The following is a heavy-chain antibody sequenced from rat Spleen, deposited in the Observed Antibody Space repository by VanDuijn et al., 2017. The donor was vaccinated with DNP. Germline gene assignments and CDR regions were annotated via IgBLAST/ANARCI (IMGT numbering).Heavy chain of an antibody. CDR3: TSPVPSGHYVMDA. D-gene: IGHD4-3*01. CDR1: GFTFSDYN. V-gene: IGHV5-7*01. J-gene: IGHJ4*01. Sequence: EVQLVESGGGLVQPGRSLKLSCAASGFTFSDYNMAWVRQASKKGLEWVATISYDGSSTYYRDSVKGRFTISRDNAKSSLYLQMNSLKSEDTATYYCTSPVPSGHYVMDAWGQGTSVTVSS. CDR2: ISYDGSST.